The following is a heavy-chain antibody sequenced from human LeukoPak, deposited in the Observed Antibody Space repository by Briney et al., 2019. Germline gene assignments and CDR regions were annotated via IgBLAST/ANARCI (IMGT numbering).Heavy chain of an antibody. J-gene: IGHJ4*02. CDR2: INWNSDIV. Sequence: GRSLRLSCAASGFTFDDFAMHWVRQAPGKGLEWVSGINWNSDIVAYADSVKGRFTISRDNAGNSLYLQLNSLRAEDTAVYYCARDTGAADPDYWGQGTLVTVSS. V-gene: IGHV3-9*01. CDR3: ARDTGAADPDY. CDR1: GFTFDDFA. D-gene: IGHD6-25*01.